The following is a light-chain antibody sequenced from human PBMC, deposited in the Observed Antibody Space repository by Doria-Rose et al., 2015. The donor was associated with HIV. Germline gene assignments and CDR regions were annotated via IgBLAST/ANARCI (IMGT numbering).Light chain of an antibody. CDR3: HQYGTSWT. J-gene: IGKJ1*01. V-gene: IGKV3-20*01. CDR1: QSFSSTY. Sequence: TQSPGTLSLSPGERATLSCRASQSFSSTYLAWYQQKPGQAPSLLIYDGSTRATGIPDRFGASGPGIDFTLTINRLEPEDFALYYCHQYGTSWTFGQGTKVEI. CDR2: DGS.